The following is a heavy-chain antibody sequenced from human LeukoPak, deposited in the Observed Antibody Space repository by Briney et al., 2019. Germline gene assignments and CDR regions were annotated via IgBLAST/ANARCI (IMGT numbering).Heavy chain of an antibody. J-gene: IGHJ4*02. CDR3: ARDSPNCRGGSCYASYYFDY. V-gene: IGHV1-46*01. Sequence: ASVKVSCTASGYTFTIYFMHWVRQAPGQGLEWMGIINPVSGGTSYTQKFQGRVTMTRDMSTTTVYMELSSLRSEDTAVYYCARDSPNCRGGSCYASYYFDYWGQGTLVTVSS. CDR2: INPVSGGT. CDR1: GYTFTIYF. D-gene: IGHD2-15*01.